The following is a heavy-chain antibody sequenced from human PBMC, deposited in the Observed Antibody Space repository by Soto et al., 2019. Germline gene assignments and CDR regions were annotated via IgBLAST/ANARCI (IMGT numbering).Heavy chain of an antibody. CDR1: GFTFSSYA. J-gene: IGHJ6*02. V-gene: IGHV3-30-3*01. CDR2: ISYDGSNK. CDR3: ARDLEGNWNYGSYYYYGMDV. D-gene: IGHD1-7*01. Sequence: GGSLRLSCAASGFTFSSYAMHWVRQAPGKGLEWVAVISYDGSNKYYADSVKGRFTISRDNSKNTLYLQMNSLRAEDTAVYYCARDLEGNWNYGSYYYYGMDVWGQGTKVTVSS.